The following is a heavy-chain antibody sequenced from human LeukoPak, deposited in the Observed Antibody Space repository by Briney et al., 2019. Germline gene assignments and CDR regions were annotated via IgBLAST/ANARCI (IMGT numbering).Heavy chain of an antibody. CDR2: IKQDGREK. Sequence: GGSLRLSCAASGFTFNSYWMTWVRQAPGKGLEWVANIKQDGREKYYVDSVKGRFPISRDNAKTSLYLKMNSMRVEDTAVYYCATAGDSSGSYRGRTFFGAQGPLVTVSS. J-gene: IGHJ4*02. V-gene: IGHV3-7*01. CDR3: ATAGDSSGSYRGRTFF. CDR1: GFTFNSYW. D-gene: IGHD3-22*01.